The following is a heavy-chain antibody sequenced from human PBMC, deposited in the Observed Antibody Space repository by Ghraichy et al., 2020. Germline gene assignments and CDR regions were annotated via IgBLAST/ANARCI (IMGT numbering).Heavy chain of an antibody. D-gene: IGHD1-7*01. V-gene: IGHV3-64D*06. CDR1: GFTFSAYA. CDR2: ISTSGHIT. J-gene: IGHJ4*02. Sequence: GGSLRLSCSASGFTFSAYAMHWVRQAPGKGPEWVSTISTSGHITVYADSVKGRFTISRDNSKNTLSLQMSSLRAGDTAFYYCVKYAAQNNGTVWGQGTLVTVSS. CDR3: VKYAAQNNGTV.